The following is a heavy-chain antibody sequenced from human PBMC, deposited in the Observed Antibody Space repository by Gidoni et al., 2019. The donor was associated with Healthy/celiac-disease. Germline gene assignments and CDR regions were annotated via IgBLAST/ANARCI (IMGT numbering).Heavy chain of an antibody. CDR3: ARVAAAGNWFDP. CDR2: IYSCGST. J-gene: IGHJ5*02. Sequence: EVQRVESGGGLMQPGGSLRLSCAASGFTVSSHYMTWVRQAPGKGLEGVSVIYSCGSTYYADSVKGRFTISRDNSKNTLYLQMNSLRAEDTAVYYCARVAAAGNWFDPWGQGTLVTVSS. CDR1: GFTVSSHY. D-gene: IGHD6-13*01. V-gene: IGHV3-53*01.